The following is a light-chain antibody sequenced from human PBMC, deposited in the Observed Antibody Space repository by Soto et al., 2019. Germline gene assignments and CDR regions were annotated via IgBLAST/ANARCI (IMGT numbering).Light chain of an antibody. CDR1: QGISNW. V-gene: IGKV1-5*01. CDR3: QQFRRT. J-gene: IGKJ1*01. Sequence: DIKMTRSPSTLSVAVGDRVTITCRSSQGISNWLALYQQKTGRGPKLLIYDASTLKSGVPSRFSGSGSRTEFTLTIRPLVSDDFGTHYCQQFRRTSGQGTKVDI. CDR2: DAS.